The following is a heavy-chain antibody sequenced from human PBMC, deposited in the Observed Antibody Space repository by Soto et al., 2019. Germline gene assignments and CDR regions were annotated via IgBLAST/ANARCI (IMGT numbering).Heavy chain of an antibody. D-gene: IGHD3-22*01. CDR2: IWSGGAI. Sequence: AQLVESGGDLVQPGGSLRLSCSVSAFTVSNNYMSWVRQAPGKGLEWVALIWSGGAIEYVDSVRGRFTISRDNSKNALYLQMSSLRVEDTAVYYCARCWYYYDSSSYFSGDAFDIWGHGTMVTVSS. CDR1: AFTVSNNY. V-gene: IGHV3-66*01. J-gene: IGHJ3*02. CDR3: ARCWYYYDSSSYFSGDAFDI.